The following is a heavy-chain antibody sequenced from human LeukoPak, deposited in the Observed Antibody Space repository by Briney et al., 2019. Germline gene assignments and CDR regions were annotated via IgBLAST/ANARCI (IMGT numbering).Heavy chain of an antibody. CDR2: ISYDGSNK. CDR3: AIGGSSGYQRTYPFDY. CDR1: GFTFSSYA. V-gene: IGHV3-30*04. Sequence: GGSLRLSCAASGFTFSSYAMHWVRQAPGKGLEWVAVISYDGSNKYYVDSVKGRFTISRDNSKNTLYLQMNSLRAEDTAVYYCAIGGSSGYQRTYPFDYWGQGTLVTVSS. J-gene: IGHJ4*02. D-gene: IGHD3-22*01.